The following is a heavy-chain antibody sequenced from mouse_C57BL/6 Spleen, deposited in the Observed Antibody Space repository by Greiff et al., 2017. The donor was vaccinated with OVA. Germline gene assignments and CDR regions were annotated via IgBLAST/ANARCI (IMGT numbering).Heavy chain of an antibody. CDR2: IDPNSGGT. D-gene: IGHD2-4*01. CDR3: ARADDYDQNYYAMDY. V-gene: IGHV1-72*01. Sequence: QVQLKQPGAELVKPGASVKLSCKASGYTFTSYWMHWVKQRPGRGLEWIGRIDPNSGGTKYNEKFKSKATLTVDKPSSTAYMQLSSLTSEDSAVYYCARADDYDQNYYAMDYWGQGTSVTVSS. J-gene: IGHJ4*01. CDR1: GYTFTSYW.